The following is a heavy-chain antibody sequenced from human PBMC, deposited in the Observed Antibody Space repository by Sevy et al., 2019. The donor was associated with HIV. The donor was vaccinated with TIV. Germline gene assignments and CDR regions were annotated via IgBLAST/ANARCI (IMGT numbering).Heavy chain of an antibody. CDR3: AKEIFDNSRYTFDY. V-gene: IGHV3-23*01. J-gene: IGHJ4*02. Sequence: GGSLRLSCAASGFTFSSHDMSWVRQAPGKGLEWVSAVSGSGGGTKYADSVRGRFTISRDNSKSTLSLQMNSLRAEDTAVYYCAKEIFDNSRYTFDYWGQGTLVTVSS. CDR1: GFTFSSHD. CDR2: VSGSGGGT. D-gene: IGHD5-12*01.